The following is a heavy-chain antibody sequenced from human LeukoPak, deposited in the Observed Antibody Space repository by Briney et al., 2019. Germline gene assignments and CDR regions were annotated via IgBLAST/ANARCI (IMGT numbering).Heavy chain of an antibody. D-gene: IGHD6-13*01. V-gene: IGHV4-39*07. CDR1: GGSISSRRYY. CDR2: IYYSGST. J-gene: IGHJ6*02. CDR3: ARDSSSWFNYYYGMDV. Sequence: KSSETLSLTCTVSGGSISSRRYYWGWTRQPPGKGLEWIGNIYYSGSTYCNPSLKSRVTISVDTSKNQFSLKLSSVTAADTAVYYCARDSSSWFNYYYGMDVWGQGTTVTVSS.